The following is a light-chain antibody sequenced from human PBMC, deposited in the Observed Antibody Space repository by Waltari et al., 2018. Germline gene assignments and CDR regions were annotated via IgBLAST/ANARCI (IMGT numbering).Light chain of an antibody. CDR1: QGISSY. J-gene: IGKJ3*01. V-gene: IGKV1-9*01. CDR2: AAS. CDR3: QQLNSDPFT. Sequence: DIQLTQSPSFLSASVGDRVTITCRASQGISSYLAWYQQKPGKAPKLLIYAASTLQSGVPSRFSGSGSGTEFTLTISSLQPEDFATYHCQQLNSDPFTFGPGTKVDIK.